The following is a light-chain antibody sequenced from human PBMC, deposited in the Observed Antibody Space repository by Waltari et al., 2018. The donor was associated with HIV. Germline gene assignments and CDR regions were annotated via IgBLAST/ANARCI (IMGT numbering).Light chain of an antibody. CDR3: QSYDSSLVI. CDR2: GNN. Sequence: QSVLTPPPSVSGAPGQRGTISCTGGSSNVGAGYDVHWYQQLPGTTPKLLIYGNNNRPSGVPDRFSGSKSGTSASLAITGLQADDEADYYCQSYDSSLVIFGGGTKLTVL. J-gene: IGLJ2*01. CDR1: SSNVGAGYD. V-gene: IGLV1-40*01.